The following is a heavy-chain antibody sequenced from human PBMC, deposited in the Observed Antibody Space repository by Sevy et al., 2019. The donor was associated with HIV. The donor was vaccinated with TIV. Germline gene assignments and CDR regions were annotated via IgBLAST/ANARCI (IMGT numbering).Heavy chain of an antibody. Sequence: SETLSLTCTVSGGSISAKNYFWGWIRQPPGKGLEWIGSIYHTGSTYHSPSLQSRVGISVDTSKKLFSVKLSSVTAADTAVYHYARHAFKHGYRPSYFDSWSHGTLVTVSS. CDR2: IYHTGST. CDR1: GGSISAKNYF. D-gene: IGHD5-18*01. CDR3: ARHAFKHGYRPSYFDS. V-gene: IGHV4-39*01. J-gene: IGHJ4*01.